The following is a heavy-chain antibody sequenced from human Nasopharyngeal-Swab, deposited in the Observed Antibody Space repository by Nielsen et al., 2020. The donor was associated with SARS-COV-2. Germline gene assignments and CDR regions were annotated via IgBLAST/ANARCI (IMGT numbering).Heavy chain of an antibody. CDR2: IGTAGDT. Sequence: LSLTSAASGFTFRSYDMHWVRPATGKGLEWVSAIGTAGDTYYPGSVKGRFTISRENAKNSLYLQMNSLRAGDTAVYYCARAGLGGSFHYYYGMDVWGQGTTVTVSS. CDR1: GFTFRSYD. J-gene: IGHJ6*02. V-gene: IGHV3-13*01. CDR3: ARAGLGGSFHYYYGMDV. D-gene: IGHD2-15*01.